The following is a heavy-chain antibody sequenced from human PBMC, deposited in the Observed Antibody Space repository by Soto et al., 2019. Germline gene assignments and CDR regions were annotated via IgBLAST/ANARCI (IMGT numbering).Heavy chain of an antibody. CDR3: AKPPRSRYCSSTSCHEYFDY. J-gene: IGHJ4*02. V-gene: IGHV3-23*01. CDR2: ISGGGGGT. D-gene: IGHD2-2*01. Sequence: VQLLESGGGLVQPGGSLRLSCAASGFTFSTYAMNWVRQAPGKGLEWVSGISGGGGGTYYADSVKGRFTISRDNSKNTLFLQMNSLRAEDTAVYYCAKPPRSRYCSSTSCHEYFDYWGQGSLVTVSS. CDR1: GFTFSTYA.